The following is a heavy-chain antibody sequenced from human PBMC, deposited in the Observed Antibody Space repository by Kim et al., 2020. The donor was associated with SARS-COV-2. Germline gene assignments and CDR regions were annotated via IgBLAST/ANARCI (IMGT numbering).Heavy chain of an antibody. CDR2: ISFDGNNK. CDR3: ARHGVAGNLSRRFYSYGMDV. J-gene: IGHJ6*02. V-gene: IGHV3-30-3*01. CDR1: GFSFRNYA. D-gene: IGHD6-19*01. Sequence: GGSLRLSCSASGFSFRNYALHWVRQAPGKGLEWVAMISFDGNNKYYADSVKGRFTISRDNSKNILFLQVNSLRAEDTAVYYCARHGVAGNLSRRFYSYGMDVWGQGTTVFVSS.